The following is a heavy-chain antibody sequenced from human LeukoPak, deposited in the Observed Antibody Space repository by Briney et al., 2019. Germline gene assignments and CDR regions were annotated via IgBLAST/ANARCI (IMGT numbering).Heavy chain of an antibody. CDR2: THSSGGT. J-gene: IGHJ5*02. CDR3: AKALRGYSYGYWFDP. Sequence: GGSLRLSCAASGFTGSHNYMSWVRQAPGKGLEWVSATHSSGGTYYADSVKGRFTISRDNSKNTLYLQMNSLRAEDTAVYYCAKALRGYSYGYWFDPWGQGTLVTVSS. CDR1: GFTGSHNY. V-gene: IGHV3-53*01. D-gene: IGHD5-18*01.